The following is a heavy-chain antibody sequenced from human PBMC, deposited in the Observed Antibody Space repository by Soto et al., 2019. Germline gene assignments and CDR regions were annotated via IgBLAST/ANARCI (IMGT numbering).Heavy chain of an antibody. D-gene: IGHD4-17*01. V-gene: IGHV4-30-2*01. CDR2: IYARGSS. CDR1: GDSISSGAYS. CDR3: ARTLDYGGSAGTNWFDP. J-gene: IGHJ5*02. Sequence: PSETLSLTCAVSGDSISSGAYSWSWIRQPPGKGLEWIGYIYARGSSYYNPSLNSRVTMSVDRSKNQFSLNLSSVTAADTAVYFCARTLDYGGSAGTNWFDPWGQGTLVPVSS.